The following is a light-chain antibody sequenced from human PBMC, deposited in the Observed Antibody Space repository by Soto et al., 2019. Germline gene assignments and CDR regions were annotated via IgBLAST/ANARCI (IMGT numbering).Light chain of an antibody. Sequence: EIVLTQSPATLSLSPGERATLSCRASQSVSSYLAWYQQKPVQAPRLLIYDASNRATGIPARFSASGSGTTYTRPISSRQPDDFAVYYWAQRNNWPPLTVGGGTKVEIK. J-gene: IGKJ4*01. CDR3: AQRNNWPPLT. V-gene: IGKV3-11*01. CDR1: QSVSSY. CDR2: DAS.